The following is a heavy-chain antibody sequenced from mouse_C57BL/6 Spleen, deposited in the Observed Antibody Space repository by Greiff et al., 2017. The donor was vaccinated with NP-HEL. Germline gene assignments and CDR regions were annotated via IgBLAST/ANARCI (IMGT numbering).Heavy chain of an antibody. CDR2: INPSSGYT. J-gene: IGHJ3*01. Sequence: VQVVESGAELAKPGASVKLSCKASGYTFTSYWMHWVKQRPGQGLEWIGYINPSSGYTKYNQKFKDKATLTADKSSSTAYMQLSSLTSEDSAIYYCARVLRRAWFAYWGPGTLVTVSA. CDR3: ARVLRRAWFAY. D-gene: IGHD1-1*01. CDR1: GYTFTSYW. V-gene: IGHV1-7*01.